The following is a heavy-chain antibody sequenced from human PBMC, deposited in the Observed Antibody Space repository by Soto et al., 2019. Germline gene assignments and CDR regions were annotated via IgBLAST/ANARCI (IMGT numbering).Heavy chain of an antibody. CDR2: IMTICGTA. J-gene: IGHJ3*02. CDR1: GDTFSTYA. Sequence: QVQLVQSGAEVQKPGSSVKVSCKASGDTFSTYAITWVRQAPGQGLEWMGRIMTICGTANYAQKLQGRVTFTADESTNTAYMELSSLRFEDTALDYCARIKKSGSPRDDAFDIWGQGTMVTVSS. D-gene: IGHD3-22*01. CDR3: ARIKKSGSPRDDAFDI. V-gene: IGHV1-69*18.